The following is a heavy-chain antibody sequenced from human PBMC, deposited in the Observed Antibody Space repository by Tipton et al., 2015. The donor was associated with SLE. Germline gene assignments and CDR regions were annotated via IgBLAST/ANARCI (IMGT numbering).Heavy chain of an antibody. CDR3: ARRFSGGYDAFDI. CDR1: GGSISSYY. Sequence: TLSLTCNVSGGSISSYYLGWLRQPPGEGLEWIGYIYNSATTNYSPSLKSRVTMSLDTSKNQFSLKLSSVTAADTAVYYCARRFSGGYDAFDIWGQGTVVTVSS. CDR2: IYNSATT. V-gene: IGHV4-59*01. D-gene: IGHD2-15*01. J-gene: IGHJ3*02.